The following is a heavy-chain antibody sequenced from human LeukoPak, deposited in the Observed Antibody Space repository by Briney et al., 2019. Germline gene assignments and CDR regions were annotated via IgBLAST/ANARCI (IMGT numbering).Heavy chain of an antibody. CDR3: ARGIAARPEVHFDY. CDR2: INHSGST. V-gene: IGHV4-34*01. D-gene: IGHD6-6*01. Sequence: GSLRLSCAASGFTFSSYAMSWIRQPPGKGLEWIGEINHSGSTNYNPSLKSRVTISLDTSKNQFSLKLSSVTAADTAVYYCARGIAARPEVHFDYWGQGTLVTVSS. CDR1: GFTFSSYA. J-gene: IGHJ4*02.